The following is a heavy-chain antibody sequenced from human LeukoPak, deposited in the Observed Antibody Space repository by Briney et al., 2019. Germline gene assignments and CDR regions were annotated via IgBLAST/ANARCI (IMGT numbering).Heavy chain of an antibody. V-gene: IGHV3-48*04. CDR1: GFTFSSYS. CDR2: ISSSSSTI. CDR3: ARELIGIAVAGIN. D-gene: IGHD6-19*01. Sequence: GGSLRLSCAASGFTFSSYSMNWVRQAPGKGLEWVSYISSSSSTIYYADSVKGRFTISRDNAKNSLYLQMNSLRAEDTAVYYCARELIGIAVAGINWGQGTLVTVSS. J-gene: IGHJ4*02.